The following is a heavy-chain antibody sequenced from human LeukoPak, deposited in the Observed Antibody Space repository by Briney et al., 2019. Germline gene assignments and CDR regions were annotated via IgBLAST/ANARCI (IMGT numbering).Heavy chain of an antibody. CDR3: ARDRGWLQSYYYYYGMDV. V-gene: IGHV3-30-3*01. J-gene: IGHJ6*02. CDR1: GFTFSSYA. CDR2: ISYDGSNK. D-gene: IGHD5-24*01. Sequence: GGSLSLSCAASGFTFSSYAMHWVRQAPGKGLECVAVISYDGSNKYYADSVKGRFTISRDNSKNTLYLQMNSLRAEDTAVYYCARDRGWLQSYYYYYGMDVWGQGTTVTVSS.